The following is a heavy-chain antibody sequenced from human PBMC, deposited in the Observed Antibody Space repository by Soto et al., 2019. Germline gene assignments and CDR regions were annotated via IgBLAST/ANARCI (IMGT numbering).Heavy chain of an antibody. CDR1: GGSISSGGYS. J-gene: IGHJ4*01. V-gene: IGHV4-30-2*01. CDR2: IYHSGST. Sequence: ASETLSLTCAVSGGSISSGGYSWSWIRQPPGKGLEWIGYIYHSGSTYYNPSLKSRVAMSVDRSKNQFSLKLSSVTAADTAVYYSATVPDRWGHRNLVTVSS. CDR3: ATVPDR.